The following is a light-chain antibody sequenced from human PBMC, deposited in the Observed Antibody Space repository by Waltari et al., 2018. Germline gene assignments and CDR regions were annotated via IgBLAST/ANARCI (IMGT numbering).Light chain of an antibody. CDR3: QQYHKWPPFT. V-gene: IGKV3-15*01. CDR2: APS. Sequence: EIVMTQSPATLSVSPGDRVSLSCRTSHSVNNNLSWYQQRPGQAPRLLIYAPSTRSTAVPAGFSGSGSWTEFVISISGLQSEDFAVYYCQQYHKWPPFTFGQGTKL. CDR1: HSVNNN. J-gene: IGKJ2*01.